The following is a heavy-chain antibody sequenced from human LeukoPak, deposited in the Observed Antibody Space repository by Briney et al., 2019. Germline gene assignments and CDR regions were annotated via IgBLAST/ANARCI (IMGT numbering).Heavy chain of an antibody. CDR3: ARRESSGYLDY. J-gene: IGHJ4*02. CDR2: ISYSGST. D-gene: IGHD6-19*01. V-gene: IGHV4-39*01. Sequence: PSETLSLTCTVSGGSISSSNFYWGWIRQPPGKGLEWIGTISYSGSTFYSPSLKSRVTISVDTSKNQFSLKLNSVTAADTAVYYCARRESSGYLDYWGQGTLVTVSS. CDR1: GGSISSSNFY.